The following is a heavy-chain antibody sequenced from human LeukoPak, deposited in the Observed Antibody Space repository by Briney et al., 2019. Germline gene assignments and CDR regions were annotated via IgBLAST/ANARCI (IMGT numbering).Heavy chain of an antibody. CDR3: ARGASGDTSIDY. V-gene: IGHV1-69*04. Sequence: SVKVSCKASGDTFNSFAFNWVRQAPGQGLKWMGRIIPILGLPNYAQKFQGRVTITADKSTSTAYMELSSLRSEDTAVYYCARGASGDTSIDYWGPGTLVTVSS. J-gene: IGHJ4*02. CDR1: GDTFNSFA. D-gene: IGHD5-18*01. CDR2: IIPILGLP.